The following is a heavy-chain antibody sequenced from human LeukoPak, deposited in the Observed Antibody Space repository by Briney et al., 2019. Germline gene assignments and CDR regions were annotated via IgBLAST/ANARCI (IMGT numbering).Heavy chain of an antibody. J-gene: IGHJ4*02. Sequence: GGSLRLSCTASGFTFSSYGMHWVRQAPGKGLEWVAVIWYDGSNKYYADSVKGRFTISRDNSKNTLYLQMNSLRAEDTAVYYCAKALIPRDTAMVKGYWGQGTLVTISS. D-gene: IGHD5-18*01. V-gene: IGHV3-33*06. CDR3: AKALIPRDTAMVKGY. CDR1: GFTFSSYG. CDR2: IWYDGSNK.